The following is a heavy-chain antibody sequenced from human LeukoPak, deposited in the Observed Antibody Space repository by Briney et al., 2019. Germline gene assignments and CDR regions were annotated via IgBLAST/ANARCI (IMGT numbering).Heavy chain of an antibody. J-gene: IGHJ6*02. V-gene: IGHV4-59*01. Sequence: SETLSLTCVVSGGSISPYYWSWIRQSPGKGPEWIGYIDPSGSASYNPSLKSRVTIFVDTSKNLVSLILTSVSASDTAIYYCARDHWLFSSKTWYYYGMDVWGQGTTVTASS. CDR1: GGSISPYY. CDR3: ARDHWLFSSKTWYYYGMDV. CDR2: IDPSGSA. D-gene: IGHD3-9*01.